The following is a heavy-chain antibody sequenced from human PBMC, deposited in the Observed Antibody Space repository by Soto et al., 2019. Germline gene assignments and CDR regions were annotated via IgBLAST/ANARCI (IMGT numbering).Heavy chain of an antibody. D-gene: IGHD3-10*01. CDR1: GGSISSYY. J-gene: IGHJ6*03. Sequence: SETLSLTCTVSGGSISSYYWSWIRQPPGKGLEWIGYIYYSGSTNYNPSLKSRVTISVDTSKSQFSLKLSSVTAADTAVYYCASTADRGYYYMDVWGKGTTVTVSS. V-gene: IGHV4-59*08. CDR2: IYYSGST. CDR3: ASTADRGYYYMDV.